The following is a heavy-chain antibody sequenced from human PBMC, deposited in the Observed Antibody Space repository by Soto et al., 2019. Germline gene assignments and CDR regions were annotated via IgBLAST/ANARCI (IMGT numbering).Heavy chain of an antibody. CDR1: GGTFTDYA. V-gene: IGHV1-69*13. Sequence: SVKVSCKSSGGTFTDYAISWVRQAPGQGLEWMGGIVPIFVTANYAQKFQDRVTITADRSTSTVYMELSSLRSDDTAVYYCARGTYHLGHYYYCYNVDVWGQGTTVTVSS. CDR3: ARGTYHLGHYYYCYNVDV. J-gene: IGHJ6*02. D-gene: IGHD3-10*01. CDR2: IVPIFVTA.